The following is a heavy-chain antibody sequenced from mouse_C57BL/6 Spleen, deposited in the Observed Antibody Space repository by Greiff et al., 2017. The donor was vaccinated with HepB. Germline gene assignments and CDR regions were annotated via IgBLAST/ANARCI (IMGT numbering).Heavy chain of an antibody. CDR1: GYTFTSYW. Sequence: VQLKQSGTVLARPGASVKMSCKTSGYTFTSYWMHWVKQRPGQGLEWIGAIYPGNSDTSYNQKFKGKAKLTAVTSASTAYMELSSLTNEDSAVYYCTREDLYDGYSFAYWGQGTLVTVSA. J-gene: IGHJ3*01. D-gene: IGHD2-3*01. V-gene: IGHV1-5*01. CDR2: IYPGNSDT. CDR3: TREDLYDGYSFAY.